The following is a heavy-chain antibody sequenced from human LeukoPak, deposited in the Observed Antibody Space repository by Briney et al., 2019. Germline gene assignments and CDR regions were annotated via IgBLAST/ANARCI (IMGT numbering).Heavy chain of an antibody. Sequence: GGSLRLSCAASGFTFSSYAMSWVRQAPGKGLEWVSAISGSGGSTYYADSVKGRFTISRDNSKNSLYLQMNSLRAEDTALYYCAKDLIPYCSGGSCYLFDYWGQGTLVTVSS. CDR2: ISGSGGST. V-gene: IGHV3-23*01. D-gene: IGHD2-15*01. J-gene: IGHJ4*02. CDR1: GFTFSSYA. CDR3: AKDLIPYCSGGSCYLFDY.